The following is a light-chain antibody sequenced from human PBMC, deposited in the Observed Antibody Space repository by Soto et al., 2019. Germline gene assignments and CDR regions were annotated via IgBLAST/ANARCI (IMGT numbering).Light chain of an antibody. Sequence: DIHITHSPSTLSSSLVDRVTITCRASQSISSWLAWYQQKPGKAPKLLIYDASSLESGVPSRFSGSGSGTEFTLTISSLQPDDFATYYCQQYNSYSFGQGTKVDI. CDR3: QQYNSYS. CDR1: QSISSW. V-gene: IGKV1-5*01. CDR2: DAS. J-gene: IGKJ1*01.